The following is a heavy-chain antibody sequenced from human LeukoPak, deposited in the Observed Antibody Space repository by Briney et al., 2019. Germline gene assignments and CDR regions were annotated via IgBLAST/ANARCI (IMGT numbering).Heavy chain of an antibody. CDR1: GYSFTTYW. D-gene: IGHD3-22*01. J-gene: IGHJ4*02. Sequence: GESLQISCKGSGYSFTTYWNGWVRPMPGKGLEWMGIIYPGDSDARYSPSFQGQVTMSADKSISTAYLQWSSLKASDTAMYYCASRIYDSSGYYYDYWGQGTLVTVSS. V-gene: IGHV5-51*01. CDR2: IYPGDSDA. CDR3: ASRIYDSSGYYYDY.